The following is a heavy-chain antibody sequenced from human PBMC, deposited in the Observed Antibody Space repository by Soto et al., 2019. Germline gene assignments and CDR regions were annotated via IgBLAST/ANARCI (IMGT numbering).Heavy chain of an antibody. J-gene: IGHJ2*01. CDR2: IYSGGST. V-gene: IGHV3-66*01. CDR3: AREEITPPWYFEL. CDR1: GFTVSSNY. Sequence: HPGGSLRLSCAASGFTVSSNYMSWVRQAPGKGLEWVSVIYSGGSTYYADSVKGRFTISRDNSKNTLYLQMNSLRAEDTAVYYCAREEITPPWYFELWGRGTLGTVSS. D-gene: IGHD1-20*01.